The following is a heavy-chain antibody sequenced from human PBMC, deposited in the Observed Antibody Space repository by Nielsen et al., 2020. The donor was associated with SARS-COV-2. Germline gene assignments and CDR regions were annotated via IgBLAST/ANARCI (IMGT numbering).Heavy chain of an antibody. Sequence: GSLRLSCAVYGGSFSGYYWSWIRQPPGKGLEWIGEINHSGSTNYNPSLKSRVTISVDTSKNQFSLKLSSVTAADTAVYYCARGGGSYSYWGQGTLVTVSS. D-gene: IGHD1-26*01. CDR2: INHSGST. CDR3: ARGGGSYSY. CDR1: GGSFSGYY. V-gene: IGHV4-34*01. J-gene: IGHJ4*02.